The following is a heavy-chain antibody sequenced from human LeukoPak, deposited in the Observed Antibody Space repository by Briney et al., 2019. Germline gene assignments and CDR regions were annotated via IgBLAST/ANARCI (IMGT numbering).Heavy chain of an antibody. D-gene: IGHD6-13*01. CDR3: ARAYSSSWYGNWFDP. J-gene: IGHJ5*02. CDR1: GYTFTSYA. Sequence: SVKVSCKASGYTFTSYAMNWVRQAPGQGLEWMGGIIPIFGTANYAQKFQGRVTITTDESTSTAYMELSSLRSEDTAVYYCARAYSSSWYGNWFDPWGQGTLVTVSS. V-gene: IGHV1-69*05. CDR2: IIPIFGTA.